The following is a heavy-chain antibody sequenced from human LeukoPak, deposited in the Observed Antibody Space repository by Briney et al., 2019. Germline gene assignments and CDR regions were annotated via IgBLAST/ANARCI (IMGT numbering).Heavy chain of an antibody. CDR2: IYYDGVT. CDR1: GVSIIRTNG. CDR3: ARDRDVAVHHPFY. V-gene: IGHV4-4*02. Sequence: SGTLSLTCAVSGVSIIRTNGWIWVRQTPGRGLEWIGEIYYDGVTNYNPSLKSRVTISIDKSKNHFSLNLTSVTAADTAVYYCARDRDVAVHHPFYWGQGTLVTVSS. D-gene: IGHD5-24*01. J-gene: IGHJ4*02.